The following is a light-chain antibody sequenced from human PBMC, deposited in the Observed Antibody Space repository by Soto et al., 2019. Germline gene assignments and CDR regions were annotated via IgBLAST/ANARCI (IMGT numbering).Light chain of an antibody. Sequence: QSALTQPASVSGSPGQSITISCTGTSSDVGGYNYVSWYQHHPGKAPKLMIYDVSNRPSGVSNRFYGSKSGNTASLTISGLQPEDEADYYCCSYTTSNTRQIVFGTGTKLTVL. V-gene: IGLV2-14*03. CDR1: SSDVGGYNY. J-gene: IGLJ1*01. CDR3: CSYTTSNTRQIV. CDR2: DVS.